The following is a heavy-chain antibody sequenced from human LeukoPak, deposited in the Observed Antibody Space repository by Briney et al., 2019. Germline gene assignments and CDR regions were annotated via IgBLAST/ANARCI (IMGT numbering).Heavy chain of an antibody. V-gene: IGHV1-46*01. CDR3: ARDLVVVTGLRTRGSFDI. CDR1: GYNFSSYY. CDR2: INPSGGTT. J-gene: IGHJ3*02. D-gene: IGHD2-21*02. Sequence: ASVKVSCKASGYNFSSYYMHWVRQAPGQGLEWMGIINPSGGTTSYAQKFQGRVTVTRDTSTSTVYMELSSLRSEDTAVYYCARDLVVVTGLRTRGSFDIWGQGTMVTVSS.